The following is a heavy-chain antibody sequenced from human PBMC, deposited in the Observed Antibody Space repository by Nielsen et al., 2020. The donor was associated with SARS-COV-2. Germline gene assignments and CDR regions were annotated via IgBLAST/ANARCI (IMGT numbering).Heavy chain of an antibody. CDR1: GYTFTSYY. J-gene: IGHJ4*02. CDR3: ARDVNMITFGGVMYYFDY. Sequence: ASVKVSCKASGYTFTSYYMHWVRQAPGQGLEWMGIINPSGGSSTYVQKLQGRVTMTTDTSTSTAYMELRSLRSDDTAVYYCARDVNMITFGGVMYYFDYWGQGTLVTVSS. D-gene: IGHD3-16*01. V-gene: IGHV1-46*01. CDR2: INPSGGSS.